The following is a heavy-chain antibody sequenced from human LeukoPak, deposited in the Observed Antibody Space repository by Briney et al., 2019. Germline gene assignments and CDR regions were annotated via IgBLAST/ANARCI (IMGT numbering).Heavy chain of an antibody. D-gene: IGHD3-22*01. Sequence: GGSLRLSCAASEFTFSTYGMSWVRQAPGKGLEWVSAISGSGGSTYYADSVKGRFTISRDNSKNTLYLQMNSLRAEDTAVYYCAKVHYYDSSGYYWFDYWGQGTLVTVSS. CDR1: EFTFSTYG. CDR3: AKVHYYDSSGYYWFDY. CDR2: ISGSGGST. J-gene: IGHJ4*02. V-gene: IGHV3-23*01.